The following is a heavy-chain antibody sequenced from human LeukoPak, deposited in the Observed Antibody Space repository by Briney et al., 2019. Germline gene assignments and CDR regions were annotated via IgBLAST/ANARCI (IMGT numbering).Heavy chain of an antibody. V-gene: IGHV1-2*06. J-gene: IGHJ5*02. CDR1: GYTSTGYY. D-gene: IGHD3-10*01. CDR2: INPNSGGT. CDR3: ARDLYTMVRGVPNWFDP. Sequence: ASVKVSCKASGYTSTGYYMHWVRQAPGQGLEWMGRINPNSGGTNYAQKFQGRVTMTRDTSISTAYMELSRLRSDDTAVYYCARDLYTMVRGVPNWFDPWGQGTLVTVSS.